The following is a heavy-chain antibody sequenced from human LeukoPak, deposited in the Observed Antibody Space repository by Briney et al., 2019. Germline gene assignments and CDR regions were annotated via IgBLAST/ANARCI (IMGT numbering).Heavy chain of an antibody. Sequence: QAGGSLRLSCAASGFTVSSNYMSWVRQAPGKGLDWVSVIYSGGNTYYADSVKGRFTISRDNSKNTLYLQMNSLRAEDTAVYYCAKERYYYDSSGSYYFDYWGQGILVTVSS. CDR3: AKERYYYDSSGSYYFDY. J-gene: IGHJ4*02. CDR2: IYSGGNT. V-gene: IGHV3-53*01. CDR1: GFTVSSNY. D-gene: IGHD3-22*01.